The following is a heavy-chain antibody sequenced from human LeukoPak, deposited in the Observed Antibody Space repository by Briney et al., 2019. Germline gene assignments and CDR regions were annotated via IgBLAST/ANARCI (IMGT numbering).Heavy chain of an antibody. CDR1: GFTFSNYV. V-gene: IGHV3-23*01. J-gene: IGHJ4*02. CDR3: AKRQAPGYGFDY. CDR2: ISGSDGNT. Sequence: QPGGSLILSCAASGFTFSNYVMSWVRQAPGRGLEWVSAISGSDGNTYYADSVKGRFTISRDNSKNTLYLQINSLRAEDTVVYYCAKRQAPGYGFDYWGQGTLVTVSS. D-gene: IGHD5-12*01.